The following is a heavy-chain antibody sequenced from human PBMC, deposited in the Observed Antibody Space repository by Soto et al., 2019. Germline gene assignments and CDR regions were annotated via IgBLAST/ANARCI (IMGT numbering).Heavy chain of an antibody. CDR3: ARDCSGGPPGYFDN. CDR1: GYTFTNYA. J-gene: IGHJ4*02. V-gene: IGHV1-3*01. Sequence: QVQLVQSGAELKKPGASVKVSCKASGYTFTNYAIHWVRQAPGQRLEWMGWIIAGDGDTKYSQKFQDRVTITRDTSASTAYMELNSLRPEDTALYYCARDCSGGPPGYFDNWGQGTLVTVSS. CDR2: IIAGDGDT. D-gene: IGHD2-15*01.